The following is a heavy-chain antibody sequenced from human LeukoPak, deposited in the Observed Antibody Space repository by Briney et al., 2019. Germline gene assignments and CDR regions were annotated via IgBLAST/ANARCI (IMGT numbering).Heavy chain of an antibody. CDR1: GGSIRSGGYS. Sequence: PSETLSLTCAVSGGSIRSGGYSWSWIRQPPGRGLEWIGYIYYSGSTNYNPSLKSRVTISVDTSKNQFSLKLSSVTASDTAMYYCARREGDIVVVPGAGGFDYWGQGTLVTVSS. J-gene: IGHJ4*02. CDR3: ARREGDIVVVPGAGGFDY. D-gene: IGHD2-2*01. CDR2: IYYSGST. V-gene: IGHV4-30-4*07.